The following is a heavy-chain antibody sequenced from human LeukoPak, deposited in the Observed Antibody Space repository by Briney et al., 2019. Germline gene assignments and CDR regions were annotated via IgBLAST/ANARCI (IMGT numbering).Heavy chain of an antibody. V-gene: IGHV1-2*02. CDR2: INPNSGGT. CDR1: GYTFTGYY. CDR3: ARVEYQQYYYYYMDV. D-gene: IGHD2-2*01. Sequence: ASVKVPCKASGYTFTGYYMHWVRQAPGQGLEWMGWINPNSGGTNYAQKLQGRVTMTTDTSTSTAYMELRSLRSDDTAVYYCARVEYQQYYYYYMDVWGKGTTVTISS. J-gene: IGHJ6*03.